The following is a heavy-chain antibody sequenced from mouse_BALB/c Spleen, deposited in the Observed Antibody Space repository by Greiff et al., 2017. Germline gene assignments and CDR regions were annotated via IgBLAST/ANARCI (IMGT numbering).Heavy chain of an antibody. D-gene: IGHD2-4*01. CDR1: GFNIKDTY. Sequence: VQLQQSGAELVRPGALVKLSCKASGFNIKDTYMHWVKQRPEQGLEWIGRIDPANGNTKYDPKFQGKATITADTSSNTAYLQLSSLTSEDTAVYYCADYDVRTWFAYWGQGTLVTVSA. CDR2: IDPANGNT. V-gene: IGHV14-3*02. CDR3: ADYDVRTWFAY. J-gene: IGHJ3*01.